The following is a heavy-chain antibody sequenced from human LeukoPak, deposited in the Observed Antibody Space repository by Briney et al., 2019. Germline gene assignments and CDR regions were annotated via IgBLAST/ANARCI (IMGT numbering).Heavy chain of an antibody. CDR2: FDPEDGET. CDR3: ATSISYYYDSSGSDY. Sequence: ASVKVSCQVSGYTLTELSMHWVRQAPGTGLEWMGGFDPEDGETIYAQKFQGRVTMTEDTSTDTAYMELSSLRSEDTAVYYCATSISYYYDSSGSDYWGQGTLVTVSS. J-gene: IGHJ4*02. D-gene: IGHD3-22*01. CDR1: GYTLTELS. V-gene: IGHV1-24*01.